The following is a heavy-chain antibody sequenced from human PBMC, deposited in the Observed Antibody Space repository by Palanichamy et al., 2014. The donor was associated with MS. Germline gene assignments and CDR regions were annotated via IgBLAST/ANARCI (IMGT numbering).Heavy chain of an antibody. CDR3: TKAVGYDTSGASDY. CDR2: ISYDGINK. Sequence: QMQLVESGGGVVQPGRSLRLSCAASGFTFNSYGMHWVRQAPGKGLEWMAVISYDGINKYYADSVKGRFTISRDNSKKTLYLQVDSLRDEDTALYYCTKAVGYDTSGASDYWGQGTLVTVSS. D-gene: IGHD3-22*01. CDR1: GFTFNSYG. V-gene: IGHV3-30*18. J-gene: IGHJ4*02.